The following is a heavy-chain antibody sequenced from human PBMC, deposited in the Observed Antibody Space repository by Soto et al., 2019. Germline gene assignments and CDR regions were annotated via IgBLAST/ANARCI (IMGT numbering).Heavy chain of an antibody. D-gene: IGHD2-21*02. CDR3: VRTAREGAVAPHWFDR. Sequence: SETLSLSCTVSGASIRSTDYYWSWIRQAPGKGLEWIGYVYYTGSTYYNPSLMSRLTISVDTSKNQFSLKLTSVTAAETAVYYCVRTAREGAVAPHWFDRWGQGTQVTVSS. CDR1: GASIRSTDYY. CDR2: VYYTGST. J-gene: IGHJ5*02. V-gene: IGHV4-30-4*01.